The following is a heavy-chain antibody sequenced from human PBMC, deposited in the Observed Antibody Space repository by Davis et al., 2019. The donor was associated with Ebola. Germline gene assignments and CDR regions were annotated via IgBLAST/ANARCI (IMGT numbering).Heavy chain of an antibody. Sequence: GESLKISCAASGFTFDDYAMHWVRQAPGKGLEWVSLISGDGGSTYYADSVKGRFTISRDNAKNSLYLQMNSLRAEDTAVYYCARDVTVTTYYYYYYGMDVWGQGTTVTVSS. V-gene: IGHV3-43*02. D-gene: IGHD4-11*01. CDR1: GFTFDDYA. J-gene: IGHJ6*02. CDR2: ISGDGGST. CDR3: ARDVTVTTYYYYYYGMDV.